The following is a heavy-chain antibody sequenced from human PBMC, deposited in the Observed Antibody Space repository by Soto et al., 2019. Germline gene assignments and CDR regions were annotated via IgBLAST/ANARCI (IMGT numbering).Heavy chain of an antibody. CDR3: AKADDSAYLWGSYRL. CDR1: GFTFSTYD. J-gene: IGHJ4*02. CDR2: IRGSGGAT. Sequence: EVQLLESGGGLVQPGGSLRLSCAASGFTFSTYDMSWVRQAPGKGLAWVSAIRGSGGATYYADSVKGRFTISRDNSRNSLYLQMHSLRAEDTAIYYCAKADDSAYLWGSYRLGGQGTLVTVSS. D-gene: IGHD3-16*02. V-gene: IGHV3-23*01.